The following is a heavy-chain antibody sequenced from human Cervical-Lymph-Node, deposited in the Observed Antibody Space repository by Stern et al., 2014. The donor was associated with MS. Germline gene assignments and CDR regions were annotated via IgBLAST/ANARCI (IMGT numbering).Heavy chain of an antibody. CDR2: ISSSSSYI. CDR3: ARDSPLVYDYVWGSYRYFDY. Sequence: MQLVESGGGLVKPGGSLRLSCAASGFTFSSYSMNWVRQAPGKGLEWVSSISSSSSYIYYADSVKGRFTISRDNAKNSLYLQMNSLRAEDTAVYYCARDSPLVYDYVWGSYRYFDYWGQGTLVTVSS. CDR1: GFTFSSYS. D-gene: IGHD3-16*02. J-gene: IGHJ4*02. V-gene: IGHV3-21*01.